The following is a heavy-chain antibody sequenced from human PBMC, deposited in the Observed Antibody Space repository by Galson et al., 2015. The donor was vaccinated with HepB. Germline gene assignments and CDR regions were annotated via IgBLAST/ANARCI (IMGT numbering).Heavy chain of an antibody. J-gene: IGHJ4*02. CDR2: ISDSGDSI. Sequence: SLRLSCAASGFTFSIYAMSWVRQAPGKGLEWVSAISDSGDSIYYADSVKGRFTISRDNSKNTLYLKMNSLRAEDTAVYYCVKIGGYCGGGWCYTGYADYWGQGTLVTVSS. V-gene: IGHV3-23*01. D-gene: IGHD2-15*01. CDR3: VKIGGYCGGGWCYTGYADY. CDR1: GFTFSIYA.